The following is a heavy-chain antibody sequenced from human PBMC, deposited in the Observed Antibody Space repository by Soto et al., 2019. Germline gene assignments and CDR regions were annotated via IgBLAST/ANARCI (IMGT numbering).Heavy chain of an antibody. D-gene: IGHD5-18*01. CDR3: ARDIQSVGPRANDAFDV. CDR2: INPDTGNT. CDR1: GFTFTDNL. V-gene: IGHV1-3*01. Sequence: QVPLVQSGAELKKPGASVNISCTASGFTFTDNLINWVRQAPGQGLEWMGWINPDTGNTRYSETFQGRVTISRHSSASIAYLELSGLKNEDTALYFCARDIQSVGPRANDAFDVWSQGTMITVSS. J-gene: IGHJ3*01.